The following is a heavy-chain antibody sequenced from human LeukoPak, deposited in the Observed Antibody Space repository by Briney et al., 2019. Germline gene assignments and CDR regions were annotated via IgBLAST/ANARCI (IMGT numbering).Heavy chain of an antibody. CDR2: IYYSGST. J-gene: IGHJ5*02. V-gene: IGHV4-39*01. CDR1: GGSISSSSYY. Sequence: PSETLSLTCTVSGGSISSSSYYWGWIHQPPGKGLEWIGSIYYSGSTYCNPSLKSRVTISVDTSKNQFSLKLSSVTAADTAVYYCARHLNDFWSGYYPNWFDPWGQGTLVIVSS. D-gene: IGHD3-3*01. CDR3: ARHLNDFWSGYYPNWFDP.